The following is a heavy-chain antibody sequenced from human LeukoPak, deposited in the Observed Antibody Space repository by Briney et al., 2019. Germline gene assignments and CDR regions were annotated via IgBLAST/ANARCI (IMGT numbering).Heavy chain of an antibody. D-gene: IGHD1-14*01. J-gene: IGHJ4*02. V-gene: IGHV4-39*07. CDR2: IYYSGST. CDR3: ARLTGPIFDY. CDR1: GFRVSTNY. Sequence: GSLRLSCAASGFRVSTNYLGWVRQPPGKGLEWIGSIYYSGSTYYNPSLKSRVTISVDTSKNQFSLKLSSVTAADTAVYYCARLTGPIFDYWGQGTLVTVSS.